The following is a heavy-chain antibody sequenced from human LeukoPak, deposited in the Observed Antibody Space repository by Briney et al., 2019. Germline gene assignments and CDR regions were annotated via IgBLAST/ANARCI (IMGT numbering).Heavy chain of an antibody. CDR2: ISYDGSNK. CDR1: GFTFSSYG. Sequence: PGRSLRLSCAASGFTFSSYGMHWVRQAPGKGLEWVAVISYDGSNKYYADSVKGRFTISRDNSKNTLYLQMNSLRAEDTAVYYCARDLTRYFDYWGQGTLVTVSS. CDR3: ARDLTRYFDY. J-gene: IGHJ4*02. D-gene: IGHD1-1*01. V-gene: IGHV3-30*03.